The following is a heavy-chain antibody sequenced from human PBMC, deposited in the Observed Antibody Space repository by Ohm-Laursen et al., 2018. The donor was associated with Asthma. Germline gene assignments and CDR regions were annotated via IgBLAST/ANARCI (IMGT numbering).Heavy chain of an antibody. CDR2: IYSDDTK. D-gene: IGHD3-10*01. CDR1: GFTVSRKY. V-gene: IGHV3-53*01. Sequence: SLRLSCAASGFTVSRKYMSWVRQAPGKGLEWVSVIYSDDTKYYADSVKGRFTISRDNSKNTLYLQMNSLRAEDTAVYYCTSRGSITMVQGVFDYWGQGTLVTVSS. CDR3: TSRGSITMVQGVFDY. J-gene: IGHJ4*02.